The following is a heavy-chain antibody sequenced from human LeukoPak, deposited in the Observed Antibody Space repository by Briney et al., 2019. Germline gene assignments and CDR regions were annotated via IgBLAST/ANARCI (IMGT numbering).Heavy chain of an antibody. CDR3: ARTPLRGVRAYYYYGMDV. CDR1: GGSFSGYY. V-gene: IGHV4-34*01. Sequence: PSETLSLTCAVYGGSFSGYYWSWIRQPPGKGLEWIGEINHSGSTHYNPSLKSRVTISVDTSKNQFSLKLSPVTAADTAVYYCARTPLRGVRAYYYYGMDVWGQGTTVTVSS. J-gene: IGHJ6*02. D-gene: IGHD3-10*01. CDR2: INHSGST.